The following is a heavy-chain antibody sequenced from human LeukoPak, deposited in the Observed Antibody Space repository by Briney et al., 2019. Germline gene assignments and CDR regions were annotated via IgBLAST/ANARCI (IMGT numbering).Heavy chain of an antibody. CDR3: ARVGWKRVATINGYYFDY. Sequence: ASVKVSCKASGYTFTSYDINWVRQATGQGLEWMGWMNPNSGNTGYAQKFQGRVTITRNTSISTAYMELSSLRSEDTAVYYCARVGWKRVATINGYYFDYWGQGTLVTVSS. V-gene: IGHV1-8*03. D-gene: IGHD5-12*01. J-gene: IGHJ4*02. CDR2: MNPNSGNT. CDR1: GYTFTSYD.